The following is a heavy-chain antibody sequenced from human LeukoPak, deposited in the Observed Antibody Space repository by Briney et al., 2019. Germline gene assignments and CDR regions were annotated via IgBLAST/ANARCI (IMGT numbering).Heavy chain of an antibody. Sequence: TGGSLRLSCAASGFTFSSYAMRWFRQAPGKGLEWVSSISANGAGTYYADSVKGRFTISRDNSKNTVYLQMNSLRAEDTAVYYCAKDSGNSGWYVDNWGQGTLVTVSS. CDR1: GFTFSSYA. CDR2: ISANGAGT. J-gene: IGHJ4*02. CDR3: AKDSGNSGWYVDN. D-gene: IGHD6-19*01. V-gene: IGHV3-23*01.